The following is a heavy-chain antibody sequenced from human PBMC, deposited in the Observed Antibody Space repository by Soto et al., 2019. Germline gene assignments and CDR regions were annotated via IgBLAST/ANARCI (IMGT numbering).Heavy chain of an antibody. V-gene: IGHV1-3*01. D-gene: IGHD6-19*01. CDR2: INAGNGNT. CDR3: ARSHSIRYSSGWFKQKHFDY. Sequence: ASVKVSCKASGYTFTSYAMHWVRQAPGQRLEWMGWINAGNGNTKYSQKFQGRVTITRDTSASTAYMELSSLRSEDTAVYYCARSHSIRYSSGWFKQKHFDYWGQGTLVTVSS. CDR1: GYTFTSYA. J-gene: IGHJ4*02.